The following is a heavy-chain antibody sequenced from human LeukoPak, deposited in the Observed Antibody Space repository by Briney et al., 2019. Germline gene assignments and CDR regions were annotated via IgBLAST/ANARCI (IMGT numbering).Heavy chain of an antibody. CDR1: GYTFTSYA. CDR3: ARDLAVTAGFDY. Sequence: ASVKVSCKASGYTFTSYAMHWVRQAPGQRLEWMGWINAGNGNTKYSQKFQGRVTITRDTSAGTAYMELSSLRSEDTAVYYCARDLAVTAGFDYWGQGTLVTVSS. D-gene: IGHD4-17*01. CDR2: INAGNGNT. V-gene: IGHV1-3*01. J-gene: IGHJ4*02.